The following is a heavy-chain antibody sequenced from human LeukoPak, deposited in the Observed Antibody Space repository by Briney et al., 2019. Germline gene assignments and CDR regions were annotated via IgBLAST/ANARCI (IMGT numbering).Heavy chain of an antibody. CDR2: IWYDGSNK. CDR3: ARGPDYGDFDFDY. D-gene: IGHD4-17*01. V-gene: IGHV3-33*01. J-gene: IGHJ4*02. CDR1: GCTFSSYG. Sequence: SGGSLRLSCAASGCTFSSYGMHWVRQAPGKGLEWVAVIWYDGSNKYYADSVKGRFTISRDNSKNTLYLQMNSLRAEDTAVYYCARGPDYGDFDFDYWGQGTLVTVSS.